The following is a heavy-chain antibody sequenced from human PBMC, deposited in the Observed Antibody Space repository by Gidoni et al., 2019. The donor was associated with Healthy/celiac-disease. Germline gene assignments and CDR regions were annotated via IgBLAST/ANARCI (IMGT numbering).Heavy chain of an antibody. D-gene: IGHD2-2*01. Sequence: QVQLVESGGGVVQPGRSLRLSCAASGFTFSSYAMHWVRQAPGKGLEWVAVISYDGSNKYYADSVKGRFTISRDNSKNTLYLQMNSLRAEDTAVYYCASSYWNQLLSAFDIWGQGTMVTVSS. CDR1: GFTFSSYA. J-gene: IGHJ3*02. CDR3: ASSYWNQLLSAFDI. V-gene: IGHV3-30-3*01. CDR2: ISYDGSNK.